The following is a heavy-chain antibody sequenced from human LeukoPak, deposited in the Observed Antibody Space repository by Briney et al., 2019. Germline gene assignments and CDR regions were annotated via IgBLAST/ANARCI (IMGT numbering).Heavy chain of an antibody. CDR1: GFTFSNYD. D-gene: IGHD1-26*01. CDR3: AKGHVGALWGYFDY. CDR2: TSTDGSNK. J-gene: IGHJ4*02. V-gene: IGHV3-30*18. Sequence: PGGSLRLSCAASGFTFSNYDMHWVRQAPGEGLEWVAVTSTDGSNKYYADSVKGRFTISRDNSKNTLYLQMDSLRAEDTAVYYCAKGHVGALWGYFDYWGQGTLVTVSS.